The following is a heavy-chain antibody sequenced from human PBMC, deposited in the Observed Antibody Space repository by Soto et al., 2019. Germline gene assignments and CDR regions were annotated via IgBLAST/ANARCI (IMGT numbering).Heavy chain of an antibody. J-gene: IGHJ3*01. Sequence: QPGGSLRLSCAASGFTFSSYGMHWVRQAPGKGLEWVAVIWYDGSNKFYADPVQGRFTISRDNSRNTLSLQMNGLRDDDTAVYHCARDLYTTYPSDAFNVWGQGTSVTVSS. V-gene: IGHV3-33*01. CDR1: GFTFSSYG. D-gene: IGHD4-4*01. CDR2: IWYDGSNK. CDR3: ARDLYTTYPSDAFNV.